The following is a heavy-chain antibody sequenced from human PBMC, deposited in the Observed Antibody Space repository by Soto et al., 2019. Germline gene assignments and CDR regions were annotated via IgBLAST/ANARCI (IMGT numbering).Heavy chain of an antibody. CDR2: ISYDGSNK. CDR3: ARVPLGYCSGGSCAKGMDV. J-gene: IGHJ6*02. CDR1: GFTFSSYA. Sequence: QVQLVESGGGVVQPGRSLRLSCAASGFTFSSYAMHWVRQAPGKGLEWVAVISYDGSNKYYADSVKGRFTISRDNSKNTLYLQMNSLRAEDTAVYYCARVPLGYCSGGSCAKGMDVWGQGTTVTVSS. D-gene: IGHD2-15*01. V-gene: IGHV3-30-3*01.